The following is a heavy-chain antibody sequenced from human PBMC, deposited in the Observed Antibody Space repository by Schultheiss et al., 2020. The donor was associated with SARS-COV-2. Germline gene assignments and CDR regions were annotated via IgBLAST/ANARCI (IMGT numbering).Heavy chain of an antibody. CDR3: ARDRLEWLSYYGMDV. J-gene: IGHJ6*02. D-gene: IGHD3-3*01. CDR2: IYHSGST. Sequence: SETLSLTCAVSGGSISSGGYSWSWIRQPPGKGLEWIGYIYHSGSTYYNPSLKSRVTISVDRSKNQFSLKLSSVTAADTAVYYCARDRLEWLSYYGMDVWGQGTTVTVSS. CDR1: GGSISSGGYS. V-gene: IGHV4-30-2*01.